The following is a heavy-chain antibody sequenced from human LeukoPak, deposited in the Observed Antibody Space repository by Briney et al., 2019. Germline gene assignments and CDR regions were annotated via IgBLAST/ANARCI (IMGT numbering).Heavy chain of an antibody. CDR3: ARRGFYGDSALNY. Sequence: SETLSLTCTVSGGSISSSSYYWGWIRQPPGKGLEWIGSIYYSGSTYYNPSLKSRVTMSVDTSKNQFSLKLSSVTAADTAVYYCARRGFYGDSALNYWGQGTLVTVSS. J-gene: IGHJ4*02. V-gene: IGHV4-39*01. CDR1: GGSISSSSYY. D-gene: IGHD4-17*01. CDR2: IYYSGST.